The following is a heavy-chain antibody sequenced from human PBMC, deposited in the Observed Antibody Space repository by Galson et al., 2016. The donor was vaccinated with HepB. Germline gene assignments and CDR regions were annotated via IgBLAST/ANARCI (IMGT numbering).Heavy chain of an antibody. J-gene: IGHJ4*02. CDR1: GFTFGDHY. D-gene: IGHD1-26*01. V-gene: IGHV3-7*03. Sequence: RLSCAASGFTFGDHYMDWVRQAPGKGLEWVANIKQDGSEKYYVDSVKGRFTISRDNAKNSLYLQINSLSAEDTAVYYCARDRGGTYSNCFDYWGQGTMVTVSS. CDR3: ARDRGGTYSNCFDY. CDR2: IKQDGSEK.